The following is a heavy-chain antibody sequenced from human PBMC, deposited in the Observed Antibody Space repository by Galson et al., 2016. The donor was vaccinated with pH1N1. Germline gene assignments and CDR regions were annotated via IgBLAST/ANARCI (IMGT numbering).Heavy chain of an antibody. CDR1: GFTFSSYW. D-gene: IGHD6-6*01. Sequence: SLRLSCAASGFTFSSYWMSWVRQAPGKGLEWVANINQDGSKIYYVDSVKGRFTISRDNAKNSLYLQMNSLRAEDTAVYYCAKQLVVDWGQGTLVTVSS. V-gene: IGHV3-7*01. CDR2: INQDGSKI. J-gene: IGHJ4*02. CDR3: AKQLVVD.